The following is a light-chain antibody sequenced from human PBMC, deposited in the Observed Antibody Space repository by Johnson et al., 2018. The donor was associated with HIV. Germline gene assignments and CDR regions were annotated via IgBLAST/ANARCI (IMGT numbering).Light chain of an antibody. CDR2: ENN. CDR3: GAWDSRLSVCV. J-gene: IGLJ1*01. CDR1: SSNIGNNY. Sequence: QSVLTQPPSVSAAPGQKVTIPCSGSSSNIGNNYVSWYQQLPGTAPKLLIYENNKRPSGIPDRFSGSTSGTSATLGITGLQTGDEADYYCGAWDSRLSVCVFGPGTKVTAL. V-gene: IGLV1-51*02.